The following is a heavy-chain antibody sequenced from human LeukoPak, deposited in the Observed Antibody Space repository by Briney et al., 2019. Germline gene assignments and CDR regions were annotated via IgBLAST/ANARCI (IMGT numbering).Heavy chain of an antibody. V-gene: IGHV3-30-3*01. J-gene: IGHJ4*02. CDR2: ISYDGNNK. Sequence: HPGGSLRFSCAASGFAFSSYAMHWVRQAPGKGLEWVAVISYDGNNKYYADSVKGRFTISRDNSKSTLHLQMNSLRAEDTAVYYCARDFYSNNPSYFFDYWGQGTLVTVSS. CDR1: GFAFSSYA. D-gene: IGHD4-11*01. CDR3: ARDFYSNNPSYFFDY.